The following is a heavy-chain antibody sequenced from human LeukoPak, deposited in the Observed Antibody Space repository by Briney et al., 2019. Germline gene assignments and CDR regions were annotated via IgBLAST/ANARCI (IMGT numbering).Heavy chain of an antibody. CDR2: IYYSGST. D-gene: IGHD3-3*01. CDR1: GGSISTYY. V-gene: IGHV4-59*01. CDR3: AGKYYDFWSGYSNWFDP. J-gene: IGHJ5*02. Sequence: ASETLSLTCTVSGGSISTYYWSWIRQPPGKGLEWIGYIYYSGSTNYNPSLKSRVTISVDTSKNQFSLKLSSVTAADTAVYYCAGKYYDFWSGYSNWFDPWGQGTLVTVSS.